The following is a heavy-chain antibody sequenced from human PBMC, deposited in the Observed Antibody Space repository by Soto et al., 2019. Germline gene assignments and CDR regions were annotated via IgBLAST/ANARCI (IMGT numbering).Heavy chain of an antibody. CDR2: ISYDGSNK. J-gene: IGHJ6*02. CDR3: AREMGNYGMDV. CDR1: GFTFSSYA. V-gene: IGHV3-30-3*01. Sequence: QVQLVESGGGVVQPGRSLRLSCAASGFTFSSYAMHWVRQAPGKGLEWAALISYDGSNKYYADSVKGRFTISRDNSKNTLYLQMNSLRAEDTAVYYCAREMGNYGMDVWGQGTTVTVSS.